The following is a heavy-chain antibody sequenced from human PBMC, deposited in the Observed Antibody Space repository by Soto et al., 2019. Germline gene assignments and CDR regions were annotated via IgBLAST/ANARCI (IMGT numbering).Heavy chain of an antibody. J-gene: IGHJ5*02. CDR1: GFSFRDYY. D-gene: IGHD3-22*01. CDR3: ARDRLPMVVVVMGWFDP. Sequence: QVQLVESGGALVKPGGSLRLSCAASGFSFRDYYMSWIRQAPGKGLEWISYISGSGNTIYYADSVKGRFIISRDTAKNSLFLQMNSLRADDTAVYYCARDRLPMVVVVMGWFDPWGQGTLVTVSS. CDR2: ISGSGNTI. V-gene: IGHV3-11*01.